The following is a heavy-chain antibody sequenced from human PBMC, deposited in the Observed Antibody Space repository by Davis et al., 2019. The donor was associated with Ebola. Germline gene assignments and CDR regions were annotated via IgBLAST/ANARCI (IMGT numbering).Heavy chain of an antibody. J-gene: IGHJ4*02. Sequence: MPSETLSLTCAVYGGSFSGYYWSWIRQPPGKGLEWIREINHSGSTNYNPSLKSRVTISVDKSKNQFSLKLSSVTAADTAVYYCARASGWYPPDYWGQGTLVTVSS. CDR3: ARASGWYPPDY. CDR2: INHSGST. D-gene: IGHD6-19*01. V-gene: IGHV4-34*01. CDR1: GGSFSGYY.